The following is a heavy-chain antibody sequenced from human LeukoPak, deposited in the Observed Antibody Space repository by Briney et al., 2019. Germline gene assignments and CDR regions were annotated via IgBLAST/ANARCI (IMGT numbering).Heavy chain of an antibody. CDR2: IYYSGST. J-gene: IGHJ3*02. D-gene: IGHD3/OR15-3a*01. Sequence: PSETLSLTCTVSGGSVSSSSYYWGWIRQPPGKGLEWIGSIYYSGSTYYNPSLKSRVTISVDTSKNQFSLKLSSVTAADTAVYYCAVILDAFDIWGQGTMVTVSS. V-gene: IGHV4-39*01. CDR1: GGSVSSSSYY. CDR3: AVILDAFDI.